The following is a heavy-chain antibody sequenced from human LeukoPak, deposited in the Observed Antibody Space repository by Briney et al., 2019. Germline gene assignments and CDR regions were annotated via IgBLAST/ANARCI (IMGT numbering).Heavy chain of an antibody. Sequence: GESLKISCAASGFPFSRYAMRWVRQAPGKGLEWVSAISGSGGSTYYADSVKGRFTISRDNSKNTLYLQMNSLRAEDTAVYYCAKDSVVRGVISDYWGQGTLVTVSS. J-gene: IGHJ4*02. D-gene: IGHD3-10*01. CDR2: ISGSGGST. CDR3: AKDSVVRGVISDY. CDR1: GFPFSRYA. V-gene: IGHV3-23*01.